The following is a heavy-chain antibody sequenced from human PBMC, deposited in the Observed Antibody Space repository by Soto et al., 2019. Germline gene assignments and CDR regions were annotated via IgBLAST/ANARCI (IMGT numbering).Heavy chain of an antibody. V-gene: IGHV5-51*01. Sequence: GESLKISCKGSGYSFTSYWIGWVRQMSGKGLEWMGIIYPGDSDTIYSPSVQGQVTISADKSISTAYLQWSSLKASDTAMYDCARSHRIAAAGTALGDYWGHGTLVTVSS. CDR2: IYPGDSDT. CDR3: ARSHRIAAAGTALGDY. D-gene: IGHD6-13*01. CDR1: GYSFTSYW. J-gene: IGHJ4*01.